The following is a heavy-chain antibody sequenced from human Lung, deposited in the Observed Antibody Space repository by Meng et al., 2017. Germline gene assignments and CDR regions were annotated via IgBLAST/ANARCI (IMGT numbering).Heavy chain of an antibody. Sequence: EGHQVWSGGGLCPPGGSLCLSCAASGFTFSDHFMDWVRQSPGKGLEWVGRVRNRANSFSTVYAASVRGRFTISRDDSKNSLYMEMNSLKSEDTAVYYCARGYARGHPGIDYWGQGTLVTVSS. CDR1: GFTFSDHF. V-gene: IGHV3-72*01. J-gene: IGHJ4*02. CDR3: ARGYARGHPGIDY. CDR2: VRNRANSFST. D-gene: IGHD2-2*01.